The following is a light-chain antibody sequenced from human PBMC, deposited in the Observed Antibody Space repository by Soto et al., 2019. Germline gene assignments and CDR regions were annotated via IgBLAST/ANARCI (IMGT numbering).Light chain of an antibody. J-gene: IGKJ1*01. CDR1: QSISSW. CDR3: QQYNSYSRT. Sequence: DIQMTQSPYTLSASVGDRVTITCRASQSISSWLAWYQQKPGKAPKLLIYKASSLESGVPSRFSGSGSGTEVTLTISSLQPDDFATYYCQQYNSYSRTFGQGTKVEIK. CDR2: KAS. V-gene: IGKV1-5*03.